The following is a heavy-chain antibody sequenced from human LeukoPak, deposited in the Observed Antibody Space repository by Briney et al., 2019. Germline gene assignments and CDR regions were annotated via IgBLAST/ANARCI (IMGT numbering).Heavy chain of an antibody. CDR2: ISAYNGNT. V-gene: IGHV1-18*01. J-gene: IGHJ4*02. CDR3: ARGGIWYSSSWYGEYYFDY. CDR1: GYTFTSYG. Sequence: ASVKVSCKASGYTFTSYGISWVRQAPGQGLEWMGWISAYNGNTNYAQKLQGRVTMTTDTSTSTAYMELRSLRSDDTAVYCCARGGIWYSSSWYGEYYFDYWGQGTLVTVSS. D-gene: IGHD6-13*01.